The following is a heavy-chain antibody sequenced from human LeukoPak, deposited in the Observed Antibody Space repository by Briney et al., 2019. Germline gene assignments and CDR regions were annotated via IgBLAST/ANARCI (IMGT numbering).Heavy chain of an antibody. Sequence: PSETLSLTCTVSGGSFSSSSYSWGWVRQPPGKGLEWIGSIYYSGSTYYNPSLKSRVTISVDTSKNQFSLKLGSVTAADTAVYYCARRGGRGYSGYEYYFDYWGQGTLVTVSS. CDR3: ARRGGRGYSGYEYYFDY. CDR1: GGSFSSSSYS. J-gene: IGHJ4*02. D-gene: IGHD5-12*01. CDR2: IYYSGST. V-gene: IGHV4-39*01.